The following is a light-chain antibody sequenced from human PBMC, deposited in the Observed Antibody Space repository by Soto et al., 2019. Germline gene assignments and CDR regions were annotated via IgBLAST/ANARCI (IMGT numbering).Light chain of an antibody. J-gene: IGLJ2*01. Sequence: QSVLTQPPSVSAAPGQKVTISCSGSSSNIGSNYVSWYQQLPGAAPKLLIYDNNNRPSGIPDRFSGSKSGASATLAITGLQTGDEADYYCGTWDSSLSAVLFGGGIKLTVL. CDR2: DNN. V-gene: IGLV1-51*01. CDR1: SSNIGSNY. CDR3: GTWDSSLSAVL.